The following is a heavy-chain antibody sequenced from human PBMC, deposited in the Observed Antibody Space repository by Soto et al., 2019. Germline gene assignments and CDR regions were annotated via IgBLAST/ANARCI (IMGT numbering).Heavy chain of an antibody. CDR1: GFTFSDTG. CDR3: TRSIDTGTDY. D-gene: IGHD3-9*01. Sequence: GGSLRLSCAPSGFTFSDTGMHWVRQAPGKGLEWVGRMRSKANKYATAYAASVKGRFTVCRDDSTNTAYLQMNSLKPEDTAVYYCTRSIDTGTDYWGQGTLVTFSS. CDR2: MRSKANKYAT. J-gene: IGHJ4*02. V-gene: IGHV3-73*01.